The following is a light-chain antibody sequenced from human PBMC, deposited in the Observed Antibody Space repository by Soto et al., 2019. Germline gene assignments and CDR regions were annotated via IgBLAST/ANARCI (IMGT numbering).Light chain of an antibody. CDR3: SSYTSSSVVV. V-gene: IGLV2-14*01. CDR2: DVN. J-gene: IGLJ2*01. CDR1: SRDIGSYNY. Sequence: QSALTQPASVSGSPGQSITISCTGTSRDIGSYNYVSWYQQHPGKAPKLMIYDVNTRPSGVSNRFSGSKSGNTASLTISGLQAEDEADYYCSSYTSSSVVVFGGGTKLTVL.